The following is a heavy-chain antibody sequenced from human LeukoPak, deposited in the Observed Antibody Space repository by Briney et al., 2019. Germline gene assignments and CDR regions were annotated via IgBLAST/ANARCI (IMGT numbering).Heavy chain of an antibody. V-gene: IGHV4-34*01. J-gene: IGHJ2*01. D-gene: IGHD1-26*01. CDR3: ARGIGFGSFDL. CDR2: INHSGST. CDR1: GGSFSGYY. Sequence: SETLSLTCAVYGGSFSGYYWSWIRQPPGKGLEWIGEINHSGSTNYNPSLKSRVTISVDTSKNQFSLKPSSVTAADTAVYYCARGIGFGSFDLWGRGTLVTVSS.